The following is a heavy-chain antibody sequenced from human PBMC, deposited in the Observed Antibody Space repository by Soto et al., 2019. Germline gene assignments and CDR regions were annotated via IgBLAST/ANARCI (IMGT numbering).Heavy chain of an antibody. CDR3: ARDGSMIVESYYYYGMDV. CDR1: CYTFTDYY. V-gene: IGHV1-2*02. CDR2: INPNSGGT. Sequence: SVKVSCIVACYTFTDYYIHWLRLARAQGLEWMGWINPNSGGTNYTQKFQGRVTMTRDTSIITACMELSRLRSDDTAVYYCARDGSMIVESYYYYGMDVWGQGTAVTVSS. D-gene: IGHD3-22*01. J-gene: IGHJ6*01.